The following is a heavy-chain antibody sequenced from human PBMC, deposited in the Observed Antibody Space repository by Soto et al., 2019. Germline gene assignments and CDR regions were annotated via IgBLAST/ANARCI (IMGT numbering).Heavy chain of an antibody. CDR1: GGSISSSSYY. D-gene: IGHD3-10*01. CDR3: ARLAGETYYYGSGSEYFDY. Sequence: PSETLSLTCTVSGGSISSSSYYWGWIRQPPGKGLEWIGSIYYSGSTYYNPSLKSRVTISVDTSKNQFSLKLSSVTAADTAVYYCARLAGETYYYGSGSEYFDYWGQGTLVTVSS. J-gene: IGHJ4*02. V-gene: IGHV4-39*01. CDR2: IYYSGST.